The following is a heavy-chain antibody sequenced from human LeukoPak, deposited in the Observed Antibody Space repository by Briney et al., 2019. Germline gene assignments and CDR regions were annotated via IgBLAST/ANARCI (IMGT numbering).Heavy chain of an antibody. V-gene: IGHV3-30-3*01. CDR1: GFTFDDYA. CDR3: ARGLYDSSGYYYGGGLF. CDR2: ISYDGSNK. Sequence: GGSLRLSCAASGFTFDDYAMHWVRQAPGKGLEWVAVISYDGSNKYYADSVKGRFTISRDNSKNTLYLQMNSLRAEDTAVYYCARGLYDSSGYYYGGGLFWGQGTLVTVSS. J-gene: IGHJ4*02. D-gene: IGHD3-22*01.